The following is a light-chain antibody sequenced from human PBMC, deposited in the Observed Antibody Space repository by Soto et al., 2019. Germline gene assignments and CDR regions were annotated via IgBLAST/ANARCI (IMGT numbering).Light chain of an antibody. CDR2: EVS. Sequence: QSALTQPASVSGSPEQSITISCTGTSSDVGGYNYVSWYQQHPGKAPKLMIYEVSNRPSGVSNRFSGSKSGNTASLTISGLQAEDEADYYCSSYTSSSTLGVVFGGGTKVTVL. CDR3: SSYTSSSTLGVV. CDR1: SSDVGGYNY. V-gene: IGLV2-14*01. J-gene: IGLJ2*01.